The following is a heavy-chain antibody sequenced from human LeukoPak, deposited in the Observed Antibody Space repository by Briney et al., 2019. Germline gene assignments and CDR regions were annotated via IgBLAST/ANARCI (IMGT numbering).Heavy chain of an antibody. J-gene: IGHJ4*02. CDR1: GFTFSSYG. D-gene: IGHD6-13*01. CDR3: ARVAEAAAFDS. CDR2: ISGSGGST. V-gene: IGHV3-23*01. Sequence: GGSLRLSCAASGFTFSSYGMSWVRQAPGKGLEWVSAISGSGGSTYYADSVKGRFTISRDNAKNSLYLQMNSLKPEDTAVYYCARVAEAAAFDSWGQGTLVTVSS.